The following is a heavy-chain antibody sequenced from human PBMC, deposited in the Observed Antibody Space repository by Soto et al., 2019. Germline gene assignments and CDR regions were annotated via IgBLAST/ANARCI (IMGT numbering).Heavy chain of an antibody. Sequence: QVQLQESGPGLVKPSQTLSLTCTVSGGSISSGGYYWSWIRQHPGKGLEWIGYIYYSGSTYYNPALKCRVTISVDTSKNQFALKLSSVTAADTAVYYCARSEVTHHTFDYWGQGTLVTVSS. V-gene: IGHV4-31*03. J-gene: IGHJ4*02. CDR2: IYYSGST. CDR1: GGSISSGGYY. D-gene: IGHD2-21*02. CDR3: ARSEVTHHTFDY.